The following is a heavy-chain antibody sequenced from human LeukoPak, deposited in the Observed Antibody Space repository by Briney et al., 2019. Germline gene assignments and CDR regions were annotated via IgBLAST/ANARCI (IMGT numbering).Heavy chain of an antibody. CDR3: AKGGTNYYDSSGYEDY. CDR1: GFTFSRNV. D-gene: IGHD3-22*01. V-gene: IGHV3-23*01. CDR2: IPASGGST. Sequence: PGGSLRLSCLASGFTFSRNVMIWVRQAPGKGLEWVSSIPASGGSTYYADSVKGRFTISRDNSKNTVSLQMNSLRAEDTAVYYCAKGGTNYYDSSGYEDYWGQGTLVTVSS. J-gene: IGHJ4*02.